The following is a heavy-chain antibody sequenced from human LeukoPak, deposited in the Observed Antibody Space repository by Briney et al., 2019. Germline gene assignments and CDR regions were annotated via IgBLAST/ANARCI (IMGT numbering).Heavy chain of an antibody. V-gene: IGHV3-21*01. CDR1: GFTFSSYS. J-gene: IGHJ6*02. CDR2: ISSSSSYI. CDR3: AALQYQLLSYGMDV. Sequence: PGGSLRLSCAASGFTFSSYSMNWVRQAPGKGLEWVSSISSSSSYIYYADSVKGRFTISRDNAKNSLYLQMNSLRAEDTAVYYCAALQYQLLSYGMDVWGQGTTATVSS. D-gene: IGHD2-2*01.